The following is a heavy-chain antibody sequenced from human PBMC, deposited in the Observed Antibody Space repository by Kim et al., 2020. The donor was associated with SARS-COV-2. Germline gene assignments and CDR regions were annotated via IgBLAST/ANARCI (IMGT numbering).Heavy chain of an antibody. CDR3: ARQWEQYYDY. CDR2: IHPGDSET. CDR1: GYSFTSYW. Sequence: GESLKISCKGSGYSFTSYWIGWVRQMPGKGLEWMGHIHPGDSETRYSPSFQGQVTVSADKSISTVYLQWSILKASDTAIYYCARQWEQYYDYWGQGSLVTVSS. D-gene: IGHD1-26*01. V-gene: IGHV5-51*01. J-gene: IGHJ4*02.